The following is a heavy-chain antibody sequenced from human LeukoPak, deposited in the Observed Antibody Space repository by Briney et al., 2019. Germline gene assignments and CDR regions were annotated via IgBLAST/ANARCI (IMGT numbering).Heavy chain of an antibody. D-gene: IGHD2-15*01. CDR3: ARDRQRVVVVAATPNWFDP. Sequence: ASVKVSCKASGYTFTSYGISWVRQAPGQGLEWMGWISAYNGNTNYAQKLQGRVTMTTDTSTSTAYMELRSLRSDDTAVYYCARDRQRVVVVAATPNWFDPWGQGTLVTVYS. J-gene: IGHJ5*02. CDR2: ISAYNGNT. CDR1: GYTFTSYG. V-gene: IGHV1-18*04.